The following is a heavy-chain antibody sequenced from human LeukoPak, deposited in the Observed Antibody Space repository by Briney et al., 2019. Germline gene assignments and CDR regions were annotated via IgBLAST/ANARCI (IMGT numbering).Heavy chain of an antibody. D-gene: IGHD6-19*01. Sequence: GGSLRLSCAASALSFGSSAMSWVRQAPGKGLEWVSVISGGGTNTYYADSVKGRFTISRDNSKNTLYLQMTSLSAEDTAVYYCAKLSRIEVAATHFDYWGQGTLVTVSS. CDR1: ALSFGSSA. CDR2: ISGGGTNT. V-gene: IGHV3-23*01. CDR3: AKLSRIEVAATHFDY. J-gene: IGHJ4*02.